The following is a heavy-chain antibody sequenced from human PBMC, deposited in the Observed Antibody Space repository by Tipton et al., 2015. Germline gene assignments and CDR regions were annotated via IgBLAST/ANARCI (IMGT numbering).Heavy chain of an antibody. CDR2: IYSGGST. J-gene: IGHJ4*03. V-gene: IGHV3-53*01. CDR3: ARLVGVGSYYFDY. D-gene: IGHD2-15*01. CDR1: GFTFNNYW. Sequence: SLRLSCAASGFTFNNYWMTWVRQAPGKGLEWVSVIYSGGSTYYADSVKGRFTISRDNSKNTLYLQMNSLRAEDTAVYYCARLVGVGSYYFDYWGHGTTVTVSS.